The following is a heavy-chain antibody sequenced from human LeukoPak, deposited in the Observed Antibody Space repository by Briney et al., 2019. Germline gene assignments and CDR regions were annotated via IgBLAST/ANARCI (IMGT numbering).Heavy chain of an antibody. CDR1: GFTFSSYW. CDR2: INSDGSST. V-gene: IGHV3-74*01. D-gene: IGHD6-13*01. CDR3: ARVDQGQQLAHYDY. Sequence: GGSLRLSCAASGFTFSSYWMHWVRQAPGKGLVWVSRINSDGSSTSYADSVKGRFTISRDSAKNTLYLQMNSLRAEDTAVYHCARVDQGQQLAHYDYWGQGTLVTVSS. J-gene: IGHJ4*02.